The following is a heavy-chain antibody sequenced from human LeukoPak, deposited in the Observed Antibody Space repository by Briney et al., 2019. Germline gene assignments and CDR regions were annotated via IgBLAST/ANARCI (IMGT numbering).Heavy chain of an antibody. CDR2: ISSSGSYI. CDR1: GFTFSSYT. CDR3: ARRCYDSSGFDY. V-gene: IGHV3-21*04. J-gene: IGHJ4*02. Sequence: GGSLRLSCAASGFTFSSYTINWVRQAPGKGLEWVSSISSSGSYIYYADSVKGRFTISRDNAKNSLDLQVNSLRAEDTAVYYCARRCYDSSGFDYWGQGTLVTVSS. D-gene: IGHD3-22*01.